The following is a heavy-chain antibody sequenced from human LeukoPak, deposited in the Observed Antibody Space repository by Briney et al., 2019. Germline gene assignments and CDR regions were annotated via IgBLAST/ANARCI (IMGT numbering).Heavy chain of an antibody. J-gene: IGHJ2*01. CDR1: GFTFDDYG. Sequence: GGSLRLSCAASGFTFDDYGMSWVRQAPGKGLEWVSNINWNGGSTGYADSVKGRFTISRDNAKNSLFLQMNSLRAEDTAVYFCARVGESYDLLSGYQNSYFDLWGRGTPVTVSS. D-gene: IGHD3-3*01. V-gene: IGHV3-20*04. CDR2: INWNGGST. CDR3: ARVGESYDLLSGYQNSYFDL.